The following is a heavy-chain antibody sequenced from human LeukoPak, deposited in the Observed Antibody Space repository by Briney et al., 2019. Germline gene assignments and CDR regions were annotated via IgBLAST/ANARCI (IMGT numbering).Heavy chain of an antibody. CDR3: AREGIAARFGTTSFDY. V-gene: IGHV1-69*13. Sequence: ASVKVSCKASGGTFSSYAISWVRQAPGQGLEWMGGIIPIFGTANYAQKFQGRVTITADESTSTAYMELSSLRSEDTAVYYCAREGIAARFGTTSFDYWGQGTLVTVSS. CDR1: GGTFSSYA. D-gene: IGHD6-6*01. J-gene: IGHJ4*02. CDR2: IIPIFGTA.